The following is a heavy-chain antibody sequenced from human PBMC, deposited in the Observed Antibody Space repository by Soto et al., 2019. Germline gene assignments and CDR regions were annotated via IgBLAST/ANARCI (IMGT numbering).Heavy chain of an antibody. V-gene: IGHV4-39*01. Sequence: SETLSLTCTVSGGSVTNSSYYWGWIRQSPGKGLEWIGSVYYRGRSYSKSSVKSRVTISVDTSKNQFSLNFNSVTASDTALYYCVSQRTTVLAQAYFDYWGPGALVTVSS. CDR2: VYYRGRS. D-gene: IGHD4-17*01. J-gene: IGHJ4*02. CDR3: VSQRTTVLAQAYFDY. CDR1: GGSVTNSSYY.